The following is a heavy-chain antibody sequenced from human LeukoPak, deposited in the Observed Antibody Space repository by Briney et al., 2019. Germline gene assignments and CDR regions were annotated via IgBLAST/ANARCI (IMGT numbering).Heavy chain of an antibody. D-gene: IGHD2-2*01. J-gene: IGHJ4*02. V-gene: IGHV3-23*01. CDR2: T. CDR3: AKDGRQYCSSTSCYHFDY. Sequence: TYYADSVKGRFTISRDNSKNTLYLQMNSLRAEDTAVYYCAKDGRQYCSSTSCYHFDYWGQGTLVTVSS.